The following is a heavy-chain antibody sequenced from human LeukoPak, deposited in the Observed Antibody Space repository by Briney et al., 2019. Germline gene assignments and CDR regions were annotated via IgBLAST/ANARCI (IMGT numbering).Heavy chain of an antibody. D-gene: IGHD1-26*01. V-gene: IGHV3-7*01. Sequence: QSGGSLRLSCAASGFTFSTYWMSWVRQAPGKGLEWVANIKRDGSERYYVDSVKGRFTISRDNAKNSLYLQTNSLRAEDTAVYYCARVGGSYIIDYWGQGTLVTVSS. J-gene: IGHJ4*02. CDR2: IKRDGSER. CDR1: GFTFSTYW. CDR3: ARVGGSYIIDY.